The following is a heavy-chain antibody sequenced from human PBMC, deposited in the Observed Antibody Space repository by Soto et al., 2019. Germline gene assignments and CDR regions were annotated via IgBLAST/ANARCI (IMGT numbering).Heavy chain of an antibody. J-gene: IGHJ4*02. CDR2: IFSNDGK. D-gene: IGHD6-19*01. CDR3: ARLGIAVAAGIGYFDY. CDR1: GFSLSNARMG. Sequence: QVTLKESGTVLVKPTETLTLTCTVSGFSLSNARMGVSWIRQPPGKALEWLAHIFSNDGKSYSTSLKSRLTISKETSKSQVVLTMTNMDPVDTATYYCARLGIAVAAGIGYFDYWGQGTLVTVSS. V-gene: IGHV2-26*01.